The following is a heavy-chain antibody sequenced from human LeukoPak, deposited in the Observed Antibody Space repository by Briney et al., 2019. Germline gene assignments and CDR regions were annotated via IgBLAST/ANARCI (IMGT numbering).Heavy chain of an antibody. CDR2: IKQDGSEK. V-gene: IGHV3-7*01. CDR1: GFTFSSYW. Sequence: PGGSLRLSCAASGFTFSSYWMSWVRQAPGKGLEWVANIKQDGSEKYYVDSVKGRFTISRDNAKNSLYLQMNSLRAEDTAVYYCARDHIAAAGTPLCYWGQGTLVTVSS. D-gene: IGHD6-13*01. CDR3: ARDHIAAAGTPLCY. J-gene: IGHJ4*02.